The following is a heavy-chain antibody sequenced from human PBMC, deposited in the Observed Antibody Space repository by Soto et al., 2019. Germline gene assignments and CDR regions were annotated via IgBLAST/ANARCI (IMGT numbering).Heavy chain of an antibody. CDR1: GYTFTDYA. D-gene: IGHD6-19*01. CDR3: ARAVAVAADFDY. V-gene: IGHV1-3*05. CDR2: INAGNGNT. Sequence: QVQLVQSGAEEKKPGASVKVSCKASGYTFTDYAMHWVRQAPGQRLEWMGWINAGNGNTKYSQKFQGRVTITRDTSASTAYMAMSSLRSEDTAVYYCARAVAVAADFDYWGQGTLVTVSS. J-gene: IGHJ4*02.